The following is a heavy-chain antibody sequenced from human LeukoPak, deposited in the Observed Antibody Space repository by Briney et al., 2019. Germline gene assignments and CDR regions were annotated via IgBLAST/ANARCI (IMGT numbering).Heavy chain of an antibody. J-gene: IGHJ4*02. D-gene: IGHD3-3*01. CDR3: ARGFRSGSPFDY. Sequence: NPSETLSLTCAVYGGSFSGYYLSWIRQPPGKGLEWIGEINHSGSTNYNPSLKSRVTISVDTSKNQFSLKLSSVTAADTAVYYCARGFRSGSPFDYWGQGTLVTVSS. CDR1: GGSFSGYY. CDR2: INHSGST. V-gene: IGHV4-34*01.